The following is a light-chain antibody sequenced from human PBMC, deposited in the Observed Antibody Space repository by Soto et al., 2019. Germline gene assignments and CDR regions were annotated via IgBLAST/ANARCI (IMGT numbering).Light chain of an antibody. CDR1: QSISSY. Sequence: IVFTPSPATLSLSPVERATLSCMASQSISSYLSWYQQKPCQAPRLLIYDASNRATGIPARFSGSGSGTEFTLTISSLQSEDVAVDYCQQRSNWPPTFGQGTKVEIK. J-gene: IGKJ1*01. CDR2: DAS. CDR3: QQRSNWPPT. V-gene: IGKV3-11*01.